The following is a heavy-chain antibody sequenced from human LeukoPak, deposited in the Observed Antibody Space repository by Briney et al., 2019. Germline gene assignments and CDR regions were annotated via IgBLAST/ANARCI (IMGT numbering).Heavy chain of an antibody. CDR1: GGSFSGYY. D-gene: IGHD2-2*01. V-gene: IGHV4-34*01. J-gene: IGHJ6*02. CDR3: ARLRPYCSSTSCYRYYYYYGMDV. CDR2: INHSGST. Sequence: SETLSLTCAVYGGSFSGYYWSWIRQPPGKGLEWIGEINHSGSTNYNPSLKSRVTISVDTSKNQFSLKLSSVTAADTAVYYCARLRPYCSSTSCYRYYYYYGMDVWGQGTTVTVSS.